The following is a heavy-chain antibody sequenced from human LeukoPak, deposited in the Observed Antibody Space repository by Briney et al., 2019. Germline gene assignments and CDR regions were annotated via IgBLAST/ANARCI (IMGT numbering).Heavy chain of an antibody. Sequence: SETLSLTCTVSGGSISSYYWSWIRQPPGKGLEWIGYIYYSGSTNYNPSLKSRVTISVDTSKNQFSLKLSSVTAADTAVYYCAFSGGSTAFDYWGQGTLVTVSS. CDR2: IYYSGST. D-gene: IGHD3-10*01. J-gene: IGHJ4*02. CDR1: GGSISSYY. CDR3: AFSGGSTAFDY. V-gene: IGHV4-59*01.